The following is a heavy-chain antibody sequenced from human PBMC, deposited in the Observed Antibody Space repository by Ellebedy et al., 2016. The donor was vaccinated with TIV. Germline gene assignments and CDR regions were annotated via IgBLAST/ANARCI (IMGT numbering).Heavy chain of an antibody. V-gene: IGHV4-39*01. Sequence: MPSETLSLTCTVPGDSIRNSRYYWGWIRQPTGKGLEWIGSVYYNGNTYYNPSLKSRVTINVDTSKNQFSLRLRSVTATDTSVYYCARQEYYYGSGSYYNWWYFDYWGQGTLVTVSS. D-gene: IGHD3-10*01. CDR2: VYYNGNT. J-gene: IGHJ4*02. CDR3: ARQEYYYGSGSYYNWWYFDY. CDR1: GDSIRNSRYY.